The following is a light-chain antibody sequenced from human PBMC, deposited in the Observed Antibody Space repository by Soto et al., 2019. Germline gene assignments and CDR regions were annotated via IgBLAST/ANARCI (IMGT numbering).Light chain of an antibody. CDR2: EVS. V-gene: IGLV2-8*01. Sequence: QSALTQPPSASGSAGQSVTISCTGTSTDVGGYNYVSWYQQHPGKAPKLMIYEVSKRPSGVPDRFSGSKSGNTASLTVSGLQAEDEDDYYCSSYAGNNIHYVFGTGTKLTVL. J-gene: IGLJ1*01. CDR1: STDVGGYNY. CDR3: SSYAGNNIHYV.